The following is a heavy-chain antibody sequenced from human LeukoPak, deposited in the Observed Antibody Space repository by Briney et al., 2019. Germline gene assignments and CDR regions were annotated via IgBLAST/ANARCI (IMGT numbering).Heavy chain of an antibody. CDR3: AKDFWASGYSYGYFDY. CDR2: ISYDGSNK. CDR1: GFTFFTYA. D-gene: IGHD5-18*01. J-gene: IGHJ4*02. Sequence: GGSLRLSCAASGFTFFTYAMHWVRQAPGKGLEWVAVISYDGSNKYYADSVKGRFTISRDNSKNTLYLQMNSLRAEDTAVYYCAKDFWASGYSYGYFDYWGQGTLVTVSS. V-gene: IGHV3-30*04.